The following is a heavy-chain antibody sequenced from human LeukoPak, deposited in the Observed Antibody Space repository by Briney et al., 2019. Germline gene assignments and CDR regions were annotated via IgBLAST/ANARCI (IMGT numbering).Heavy chain of an antibody. CDR2: ISGSGGST. D-gene: IGHD6-13*01. V-gene: IGHV3-23*01. CDR1: GFTFSSYA. Sequence: GGSLRLPCAASGFTFSSYAMSWVRQAPGKGLEWVSAISGSGGSTYYADSVKGRFTISRDNSKNTLYLQMNSLRAEDTAVYYCAKEVAAAGRGRYYFDYWGQGTLVTVSS. J-gene: IGHJ4*02. CDR3: AKEVAAAGRGRYYFDY.